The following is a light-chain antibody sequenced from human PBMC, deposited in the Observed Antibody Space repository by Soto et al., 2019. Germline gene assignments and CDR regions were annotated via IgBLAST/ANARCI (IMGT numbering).Light chain of an antibody. Sequence: IVMTQSPDPLSVSPGERATLSCRASQSVSSNLAWYQQKPGQAPRLLIYGASTRATGIPDRFSATGSGTDFTLTVSRLEPDDFAVYFCQQYGGSPLFTVGQGTKVDIK. V-gene: IGKV3-20*01. J-gene: IGKJ2*01. CDR3: QQYGGSPLFT. CDR2: GAS. CDR1: QSVSSN.